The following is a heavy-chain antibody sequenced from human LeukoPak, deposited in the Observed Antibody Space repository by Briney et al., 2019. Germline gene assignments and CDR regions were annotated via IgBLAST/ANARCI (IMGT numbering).Heavy chain of an antibody. J-gene: IGHJ3*02. D-gene: IGHD1-26*01. V-gene: IGHV3-23*01. CDR2: ISPSGGSI. CDR1: GFTFDDYG. Sequence: PGGSLRLSCAASGFTFDDYGMSWVRQAPGKGLDWVSAISPSGGSIYYADSVKGRFTISRDNSKNTLYLQMNSLRAEDTAVYFCARNSGTYSLDIWGQGTMVTVSS. CDR3: ARNSGTYSLDI.